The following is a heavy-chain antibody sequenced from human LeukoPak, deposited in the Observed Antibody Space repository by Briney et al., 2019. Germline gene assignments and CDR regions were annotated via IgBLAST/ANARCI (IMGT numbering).Heavy chain of an antibody. CDR1: GFTFDDYA. CDR3: AKDFGRSAYDRPFDY. D-gene: IGHD5-12*01. CDR2: ISWNSGSI. J-gene: IGHJ4*02. Sequence: PGRSLRLSCAASGFTFDDYAMHWVRQAPGKGLEWVSGISWNSGSIGYADSVKGRFTISRDNAKNSLYLQMNSLRAEDTALYYCAKDFGRSAYDRPFDYWGQGTLVTVSS. V-gene: IGHV3-9*01.